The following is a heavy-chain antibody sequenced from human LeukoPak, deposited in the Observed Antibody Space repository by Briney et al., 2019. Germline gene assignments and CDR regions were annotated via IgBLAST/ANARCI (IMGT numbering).Heavy chain of an antibody. Sequence: ASVKVSCKASGYTFTNYDINWVRQAPGQGLEWMGWMNPNSGNTDYAQKFQGRLTMTRNTSISTAYMELSTLRSEDTAVYYCARMYYDSGSPTWNWFDPWGQGTLVTVSS. D-gene: IGHD3-10*01. CDR3: ARMYYDSGSPTWNWFDP. CDR2: MNPNSGNT. J-gene: IGHJ5*01. CDR1: GYTFTNYD. V-gene: IGHV1-8*01.